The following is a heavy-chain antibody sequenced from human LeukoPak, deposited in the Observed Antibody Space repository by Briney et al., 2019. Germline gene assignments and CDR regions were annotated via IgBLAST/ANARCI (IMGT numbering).Heavy chain of an antibody. J-gene: IGHJ1*01. CDR1: GFTFSSNG. CDR2: IWYDGSNK. Sequence: PGGSLRLSCAASGFTFSSNGMHWVRQAPGKGLEWVAVIWYDGSNKYYGDSVKGRFTSSRDNSEKTLYLQKNSLRVEDTAVYYCASGDGYDDAEYLQHWGQGTLVTVS. V-gene: IGHV3-33*01. D-gene: IGHD5-24*01. CDR3: ASGDGYDDAEYLQH.